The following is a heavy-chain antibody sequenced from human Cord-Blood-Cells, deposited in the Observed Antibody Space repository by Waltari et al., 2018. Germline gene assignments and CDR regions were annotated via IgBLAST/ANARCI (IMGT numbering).Heavy chain of an antibody. J-gene: IGHJ4*02. CDR1: GGSISSSRYY. V-gene: IGHV4-39*01. CDR3: ARRTLLRYFDY. D-gene: IGHD3-9*01. CDR2: IYYSGST. Sequence: QLQLQESGPGLVKPSETLSLTCTVSGGSISSSRYYWGWIRQPPGKGLEWIGSIYYSGSTYYNPSLKSRVTISVDTSKNQFSLKLSSVTAADTAVYYCARRTLLRYFDYWGQGTLVTVSS.